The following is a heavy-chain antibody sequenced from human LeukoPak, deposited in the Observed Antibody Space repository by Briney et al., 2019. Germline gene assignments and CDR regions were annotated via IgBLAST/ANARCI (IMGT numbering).Heavy chain of an antibody. CDR2: IKQDGSEK. Sequence: GGSLRLSCAASGFTFSSYWMSWVRQAPGKELEWVANIKQDGSEKYYVDSVKGRFTISRDNAKNSLYLQMNSLRAEDTAVYFCARDRAVTQDWVGFDHWGQGTLVTVSS. D-gene: IGHD4-17*01. CDR3: ARDRAVTQDWVGFDH. CDR1: GFTFSSYW. V-gene: IGHV3-7*01. J-gene: IGHJ5*02.